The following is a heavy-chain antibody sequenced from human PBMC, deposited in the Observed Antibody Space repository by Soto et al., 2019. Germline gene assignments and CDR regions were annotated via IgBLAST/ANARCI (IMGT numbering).Heavy chain of an antibody. CDR2: IYSGGST. D-gene: IGHD3-9*01. J-gene: IGHJ5*02. CDR3: ARVRGYYDILTGYYPGGWFDP. CDR1: GFTVSSNY. Sequence: GGSLRLSCAASGFTVSSNYMSWVRQAPGKGLEWVSVIYSGGSTYYADSVKGRFTISRHNSKNTLYLQMNSLRAEDTAVYYCARVRGYYDILTGYYPGGWFDPWGQGTLVTVSS. V-gene: IGHV3-53*04.